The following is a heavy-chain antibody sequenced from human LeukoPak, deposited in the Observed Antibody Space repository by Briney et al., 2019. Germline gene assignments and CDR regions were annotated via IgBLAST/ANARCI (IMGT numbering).Heavy chain of an antibody. Sequence: VASVKVSCKASGYTFTSYAMNWVRQAPGQGLEWMGWINTNTGNPTYAQGFTGRFVFSLDTSVSTAYLQWSSLKASDTAMYYCAIQWGYGGYDYWGQGTLVTVSS. J-gene: IGHJ4*02. D-gene: IGHD5-12*01. CDR3: AIQWGYGGYDY. V-gene: IGHV7-4-1*02. CDR2: INTNTGNP. CDR1: GYTFTSYA.